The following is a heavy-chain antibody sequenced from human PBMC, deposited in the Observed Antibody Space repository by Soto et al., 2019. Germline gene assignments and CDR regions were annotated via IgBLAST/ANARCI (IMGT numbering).Heavy chain of an antibody. J-gene: IGHJ6*02. CDR1: GYTLTELS. V-gene: IGHV1-24*01. CDR3: ATDPRTTYCSGGSCYLHYYGMDV. D-gene: IGHD2-15*01. Sequence: ASVKVSCKVSGYTLTELSMHWVRQAPGKGLEWMGGFDPEDGETIYAQKFQGRVTMTEDTSTDTAYMELSSLRSEDTAVYYCATDPRTTYCSGGSCYLHYYGMDVWGQGTTVTVSS. CDR2: FDPEDGET.